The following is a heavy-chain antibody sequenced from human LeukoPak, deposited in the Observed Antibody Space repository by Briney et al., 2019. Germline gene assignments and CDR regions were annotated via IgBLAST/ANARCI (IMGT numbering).Heavy chain of an antibody. CDR3: ARALRARITGTTASVYGMDV. CDR2: VYYSGST. Sequence: SSETLSLTCTVSGGSISSTNYYWGWIRQPPGKGLEWIATVYYSGSTYYNPSLKSRVTISVDTSKNQFSLKLSSVTAADTAVYYCARALRARITGTTASVYGMDVWGQGTTVTVSS. V-gene: IGHV4-39*07. J-gene: IGHJ6*02. D-gene: IGHD1-20*01. CDR1: GGSISSTNYY.